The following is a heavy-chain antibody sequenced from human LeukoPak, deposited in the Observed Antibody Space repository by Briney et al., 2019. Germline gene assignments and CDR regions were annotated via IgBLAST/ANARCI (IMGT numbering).Heavy chain of an antibody. CDR2: IFYTGST. V-gene: IGHV4-59*01. J-gene: IGHJ4*02. Sequence: SETLSLTCSVSGDSFNNYYWTWVRQPPGRQLEWIGYIFYTGSTNYNPSLKSRVTMSVDTSKNQFSLRLNSVTAADTAVYFCASHRYSATYYSDYWGQGTLVTVSS. CDR1: GDSFNNYY. CDR3: ASHRYSATYYSDY. D-gene: IGHD1-26*01.